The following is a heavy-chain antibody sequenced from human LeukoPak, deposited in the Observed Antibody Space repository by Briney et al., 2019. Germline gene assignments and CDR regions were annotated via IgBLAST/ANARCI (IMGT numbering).Heavy chain of an antibody. CDR1: GFTFSSYG. Sequence: GGSLRLSCAASGFTFSSYGMHWVRQAPGKGLEWVAVISYDGSNKYYADSVKGRFTISRDNSKNTLYLQMNSLRAEDTAVYYCAKSGIQAMVKYYFDYWGQGTLATVSS. J-gene: IGHJ4*02. CDR2: ISYDGSNK. CDR3: AKSGIQAMVKYYFDY. D-gene: IGHD5-18*01. V-gene: IGHV3-30*18.